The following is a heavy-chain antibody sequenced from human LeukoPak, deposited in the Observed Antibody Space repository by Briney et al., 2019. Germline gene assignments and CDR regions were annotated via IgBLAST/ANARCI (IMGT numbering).Heavy chain of an antibody. D-gene: IGHD2-15*01. Sequence: SETLSLTCTVSGGSISSSSYYWGWIRQPPGTGLEWIGTIYYSGNTYYNSSLKSRVTISVDTSENQFSLNLSSVTAADTAVYYCARDSATYCSGGSCYRAKWFDPWGQGTLVTVSS. CDR3: ARDSATYCSGGSCYRAKWFDP. CDR2: IYYSGNT. J-gene: IGHJ5*02. CDR1: GGSISSSSYY. V-gene: IGHV4-39*07.